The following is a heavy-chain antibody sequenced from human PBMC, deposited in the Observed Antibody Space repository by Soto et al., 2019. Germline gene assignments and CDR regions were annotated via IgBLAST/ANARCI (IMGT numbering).Heavy chain of an antibody. CDR1: GGTFSSYA. CDR2: ITPIFGTA. CDR3: ARGGSSWYQTSFGP. J-gene: IGHJ5*02. D-gene: IGHD6-13*01. Sequence: QVQLVQSGAAVKKPGSSVKVSCKSSGGTFSSYAISWVRQAPGQGLEWMGGITPIFGTANYAKKFQGRVTITADESTSTAYMELSSLRSEDTAVYYCARGGSSWYQTSFGPWGQGTLDIVSS. V-gene: IGHV1-69*12.